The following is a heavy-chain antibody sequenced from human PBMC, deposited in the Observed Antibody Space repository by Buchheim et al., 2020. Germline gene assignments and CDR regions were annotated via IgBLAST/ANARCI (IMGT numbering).Heavy chain of an antibody. J-gene: IGHJ4*02. CDR1: GGSISSYY. V-gene: IGHV4-59*08. D-gene: IGHD2-15*01. CDR2: IYYSGST. Sequence: QVQLQESGPGLVKPSETLSLTCTVSGGSISSYYWSWIRQPPGKGLEWIGYIYYSGSTNYNPSLKSRVTISVDTSKNQLSLTLSSVTAADTAVYYCARSWGSATPFDYWGQGTL. CDR3: ARSWGSATPFDY.